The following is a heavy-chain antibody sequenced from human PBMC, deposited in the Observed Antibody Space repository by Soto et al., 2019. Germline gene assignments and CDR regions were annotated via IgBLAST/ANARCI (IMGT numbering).Heavy chain of an antibody. J-gene: IGHJ4*02. D-gene: IGHD2-8*01. CDR2: IYHSGST. V-gene: IGHV4-4*02. CDR3: AGRYCTNGVCFDY. CDR1: GGSISSSNW. Sequence: QVQLQESGPGLVRPSGTLSLTCAVSGGSISSSNWWSWVRQPPGKGLEWIGEIYHSGSTNYNPSLKSRVIISVDKSKNQFSLKLSSVTAADTAVYYCAGRYCTNGVCFDYWGQGTLVTVSS.